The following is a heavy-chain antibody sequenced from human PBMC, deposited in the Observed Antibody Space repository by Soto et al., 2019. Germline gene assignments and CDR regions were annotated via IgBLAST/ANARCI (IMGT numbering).Heavy chain of an antibody. D-gene: IGHD1-1*01. Sequence: QVQLVQSGAEVREPGASVKISCKASGYTFTNYAIHWVRQAPGHRPEWMGWINAGNADKKYSEKFQGRVTITRDTSATTTYMDLSSLKSEDTAVYYCARGRWTQTTADYYLDYWGQGTLVTVSS. CDR3: ARGRWTQTTADYYLDY. J-gene: IGHJ4*02. V-gene: IGHV1-3*01. CDR2: INAGNADK. CDR1: GYTFTNYA.